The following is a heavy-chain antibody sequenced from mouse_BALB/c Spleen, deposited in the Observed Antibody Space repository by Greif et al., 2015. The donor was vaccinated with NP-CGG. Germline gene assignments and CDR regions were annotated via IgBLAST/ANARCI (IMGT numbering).Heavy chain of an antibody. D-gene: IGHD4-1*01. J-gene: IGHJ3*01. CDR2: IYPSDSYT. CDR3: TKGGWDWPFAY. CDR1: GYTFTSYW. Sequence: VQLQQSGAELVRPGASVKLSCKASGYTFTSYWINWVKQRPGQGLEWTGNIYPSDSYTNYNQKFKDKATLTVDKSSSTAYMQLSSPTSEDSAVYYCTKGGWDWPFAYWGQGTLVTASA. V-gene: IGHV1-69*02.